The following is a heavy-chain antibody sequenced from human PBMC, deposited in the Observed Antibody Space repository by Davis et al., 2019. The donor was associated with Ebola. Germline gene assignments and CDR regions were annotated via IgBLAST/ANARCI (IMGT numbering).Heavy chain of an antibody. Sequence: GGSLRLSCADSVITFSSYAMTWVRQAPGKGLEWVSAISPSAGSTFYGDSVNGRFTISRDNSRSTLYLQMNTLRADDTAVYYCVKDLGTSGIFEIWGQGTVVTVSS. CDR1: VITFSSYA. CDR2: ISPSAGST. V-gene: IGHV3-23*01. CDR3: VKDLGTSGIFEI. D-gene: IGHD1-7*01. J-gene: IGHJ3*02.